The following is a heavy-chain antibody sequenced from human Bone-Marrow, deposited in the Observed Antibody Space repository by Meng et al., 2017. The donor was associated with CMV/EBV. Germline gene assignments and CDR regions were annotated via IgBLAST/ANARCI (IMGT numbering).Heavy chain of an antibody. CDR1: GYTFTGYY. CDR3: AKDEAVPAGGFYAFDI. Sequence: SCKASGYTFTGYYMHWVRQAPGKGLEWVAFIRYDGSNKYYADSVKGRFTISRDNSKNTLYLQMNSLRAEDTAVYYCAKDEAVPAGGFYAFDIWGPGQRVHGSS. D-gene: IGHD2-2*01. V-gene: IGHV3-30*02. J-gene: IGHJ3*02. CDR2: IRYDGSNK.